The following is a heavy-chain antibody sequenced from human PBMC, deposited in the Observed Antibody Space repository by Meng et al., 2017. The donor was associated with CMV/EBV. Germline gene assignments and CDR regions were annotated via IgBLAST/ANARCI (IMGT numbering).Heavy chain of an antibody. CDR3: ARELEPSYGMDV. CDR2: IYYSGST. CDR1: GGSISSYY. V-gene: IGHV4-59*01. D-gene: IGHD1-1*01. Sequence: SETLSLTCTVSGGSISSYYWSWIGQPPGKGLEWIGYIYYSGSTNYNPSLKSRVTISVDTSKNQFSLKLSSVTAADTAVYYCARELEPSYGMDVWGQGTTVTVSS. J-gene: IGHJ6*02.